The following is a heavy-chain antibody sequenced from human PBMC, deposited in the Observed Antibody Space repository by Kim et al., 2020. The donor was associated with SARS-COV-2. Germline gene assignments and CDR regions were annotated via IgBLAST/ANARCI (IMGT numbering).Heavy chain of an antibody. CDR1: GGSISSYY. V-gene: IGHV4-59*13. CDR3: ARFFPDLVVASYYFDY. CDR2: IYYSGST. J-gene: IGHJ4*02. Sequence: SETLSLTCTVSGGSISSYYWSWIRQPPGKGLEWIGYIYYSGSTNYNPSLKSRVTISVDTSKNQFSLKLSSVTAADTAVYYCARFFPDLVVASYYFDYWGQGTLVTVSS. D-gene: IGHD3-22*01.